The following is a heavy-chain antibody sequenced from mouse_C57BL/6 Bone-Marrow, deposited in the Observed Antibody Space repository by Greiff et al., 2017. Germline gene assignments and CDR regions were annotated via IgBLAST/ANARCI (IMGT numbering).Heavy chain of an antibody. CDR1: GFSLTSYG. Sequence: VKVVESGPGLVAPSQSLSITCTVSGFSLTSYGVSWVRQPPGQGLEWLGVIWGGGSTTYNSALMSRLSIRTDNSTTRVVLKMHRLQTDDTAMYYCAKQIYSFCSSYGYATGYWGQGTAVTVSS. D-gene: IGHD1-1*01. J-gene: IGHJ4*01. CDR3: AKQIYSFCSSYGYATGY. V-gene: IGHV2-9*01. CDR2: IWGGGST.